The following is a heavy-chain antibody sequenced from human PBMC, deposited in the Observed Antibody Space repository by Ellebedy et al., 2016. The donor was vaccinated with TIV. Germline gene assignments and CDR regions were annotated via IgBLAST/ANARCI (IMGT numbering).Heavy chain of an antibody. J-gene: IGHJ4*02. V-gene: IGHV3-7*03. CDR1: GFTLSTYW. D-gene: IGHD1-1*01. Sequence: PGGSLRLSCAASGFTLSTYWMSWVRQAQGKGLEWVANMNQDGSEMYYVDTVKGRFTISRDNARNSLYLQMTSLRAEDTAVYYCARDFPWNDDLRDWGQGTLVTVSS. CDR2: MNQDGSEM. CDR3: ARDFPWNDDLRD.